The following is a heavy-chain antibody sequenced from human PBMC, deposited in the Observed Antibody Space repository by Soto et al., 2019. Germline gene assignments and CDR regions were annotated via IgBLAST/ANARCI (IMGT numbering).Heavy chain of an antibody. CDR1: GYSFTSYW. J-gene: IGHJ6*02. CDR3: GGGGVRGVITCTRAYYGMDV. Sequence: GESLKISCKGSGYSFTSYWIGWVRQMPGKGLELMGIIYPGDSDTRYSPSFQGQVTISADKSISTAYLQWSSLKASDTAMYYWGGGGVRGVITCTRAYYGMDVWGQGTSVTVSS. V-gene: IGHV5-51*01. D-gene: IGHD3-10*01. CDR2: IYPGDSDT.